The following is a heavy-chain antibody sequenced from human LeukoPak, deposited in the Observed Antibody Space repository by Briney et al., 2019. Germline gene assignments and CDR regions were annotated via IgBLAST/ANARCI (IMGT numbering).Heavy chain of an antibody. J-gene: IGHJ6*03. CDR2: INPSGGRT. V-gene: IGHV1-46*01. Sequence: ASVKVSCKASGYTFTSYYIYWMRQAHGHGLDWMGIINPSGGRTNYAHKFQGRVTMTRDMSTSTVYMELGSLRSEDTAVYYCARGGWISFGRYMDVWGKGTTVTVSS. CDR3: ARGGWISFGRYMDV. CDR1: GYTFTSYY. D-gene: IGHD5-12*01.